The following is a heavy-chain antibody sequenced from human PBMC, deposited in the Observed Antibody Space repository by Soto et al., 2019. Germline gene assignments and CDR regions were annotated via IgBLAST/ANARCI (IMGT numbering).Heavy chain of an antibody. D-gene: IGHD3-16*01. CDR3: ARPGEGVLFYYALDV. CDR1: GFTLSSYS. CDR2: ISSGSDTI. J-gene: IGHJ6*02. Sequence: EVQLVESGGGLVQPGGSLRLSCVASGFTLSSYSMNWVRQAPGKGLEWISYISSGSDTIYYADSVKGRFTVSRDNANNSLYLQMNSLRDDDTAVYYCARPGEGVLFYYALDVWGQGTTVTVSS. V-gene: IGHV3-48*02.